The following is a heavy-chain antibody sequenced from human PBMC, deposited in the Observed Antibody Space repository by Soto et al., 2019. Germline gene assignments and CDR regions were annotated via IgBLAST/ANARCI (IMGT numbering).Heavy chain of an antibody. V-gene: IGHV6-1*01. J-gene: IGHJ5*02. Sequence: SQTLSLTCAISGDSVSSNSAAWNWIRQSPSRGLEWLGRTYYRSKWYNDYAVSVKSRITINPDTSKNQFSLQLNSVTPEDTAVYYCAREGGYSIQHVNWFAPWGQGTLVTVSS. CDR1: GDSVSSNSAA. CDR3: AREGGYSIQHVNWFAP. D-gene: IGHD6-13*01. CDR2: TYYRSKWYN.